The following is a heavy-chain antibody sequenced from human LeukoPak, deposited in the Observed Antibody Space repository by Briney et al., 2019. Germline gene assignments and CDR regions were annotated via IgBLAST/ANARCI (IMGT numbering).Heavy chain of an antibody. J-gene: IGHJ4*02. Sequence: RPSQTLSLTCTVSGGSISSGGYYWSWIRQHPGEGLEWIGYIYYSGSTYYNPSLKSRVSISIDTSKNQFSLKLSSVTAADTAVYYCARVETYYYDSSGYPYFDYWGQGTLVTVSS. CDR2: IYYSGST. CDR1: GGSISSGGYY. CDR3: ARVETYYYDSSGYPYFDY. D-gene: IGHD3-22*01. V-gene: IGHV4-31*03.